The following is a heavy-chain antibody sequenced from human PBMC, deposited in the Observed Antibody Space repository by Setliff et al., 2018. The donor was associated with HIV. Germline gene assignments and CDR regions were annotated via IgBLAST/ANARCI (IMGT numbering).Heavy chain of an antibody. CDR1: GGSFSGYY. D-gene: IGHD3-10*01. J-gene: IGHJ6*02. CDR2: INHSGST. V-gene: IGHV4-34*01. CDR3: ARDNPYYYGSGSHRYYAMDV. Sequence: SETLSLTCAVYGGSFSGYYWSWIRQPPGKGLEWIGEINHSGSTNYNPSLKSRVTISVDTSKNQISLKLSSVTAADTAVYYCARDNPYYYGSGSHRYYAMDVWGQGTTVTVSS.